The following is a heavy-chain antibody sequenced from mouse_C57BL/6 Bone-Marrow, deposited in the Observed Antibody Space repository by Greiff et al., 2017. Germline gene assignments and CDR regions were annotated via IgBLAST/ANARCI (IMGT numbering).Heavy chain of an antibody. CDR3: TFYSKWTWFAY. D-gene: IGHD2-5*01. V-gene: IGHV14-4*01. CDR1: GFNIKDDY. J-gene: IGHJ3*01. CDR2: IDPENGDT. Sequence: VQLQQSGAELVRPGASVKLSCTASGFNIKDDYMHWVKQRPEQGLEWIGWIDPENGDTEYASKFQGKATIPADTSSNTAYLQLSSLTSEDTAVYYCTFYSKWTWFAYWGQGTLVTVSA.